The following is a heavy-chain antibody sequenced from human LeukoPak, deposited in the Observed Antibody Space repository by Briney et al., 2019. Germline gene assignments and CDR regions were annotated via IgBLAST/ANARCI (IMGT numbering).Heavy chain of an antibody. V-gene: IGHV1-8*01. J-gene: IGHJ4*02. Sequence: ASVKVSCKAAGYTFTRYDINWVRQATGQGLERMGWMNPNSGNTGYAQKFQGRVTMTRNTSISTAYMELSSLRSEDTAVYYCASVPSSWYPQGNDGHHDYWGQGTLVTVSS. CDR1: GYTFTRYD. D-gene: IGHD6-13*01. CDR2: MNPNSGNT. CDR3: ASVPSSWYPQGNDGHHDY.